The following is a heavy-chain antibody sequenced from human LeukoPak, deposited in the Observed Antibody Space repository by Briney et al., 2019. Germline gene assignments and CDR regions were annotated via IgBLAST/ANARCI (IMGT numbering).Heavy chain of an antibody. Sequence: ASVKVSCTASGYTFNSYYIQWVRQAPGQGLEWMGIINPSGGSTSYAQKFQGRVTVTRDLSTSTVYMELSSLRSEDTAVYYCARNRKTTRRGGSYYYDSNGYYYFDYWGQGTLVTVSS. CDR2: INPSGGST. CDR3: ARNRKTTRRGGSYYYDSNGYYYFDY. D-gene: IGHD3-22*01. CDR1: GYTFNSYY. V-gene: IGHV1-46*02. J-gene: IGHJ4*02.